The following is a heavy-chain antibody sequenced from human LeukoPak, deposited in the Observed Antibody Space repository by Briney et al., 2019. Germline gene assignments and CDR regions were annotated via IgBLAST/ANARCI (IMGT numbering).Heavy chain of an antibody. CDR2: ISYDGSNK. J-gene: IGHJ4*02. CDR3: ARESPFYCSGGRRWNDY. CDR1: GFTFSSYA. Sequence: GGSLRLSCAASGFTFSSYAMHWVRQAPGKGLEWVAVISYDGSNKYYADSVKGRFTISRDNSKNTLYLQMNSLRAEDTAVYYCARESPFYCSGGRRWNDYWGQGTLVTVSS. V-gene: IGHV3-30-3*01. D-gene: IGHD2-15*01.